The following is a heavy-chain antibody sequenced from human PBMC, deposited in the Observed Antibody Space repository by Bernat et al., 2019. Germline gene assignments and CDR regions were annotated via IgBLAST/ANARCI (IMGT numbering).Heavy chain of an antibody. V-gene: IGHV3-7*03. J-gene: IGHJ4*02. D-gene: IGHD3-9*01. CDR3: ARNYDILTGYYTGREYYFDY. Sequence: EVQLVESGGGLVQPGGSLRLSCAASGFTFSSYWMSWVRQAPGKGLEWVANIKQDGSEKYYVDSVKGRFTISRDNAKNSLYLQMNSLRAEDTAVYYCARNYDILTGYYTGREYYFDYWGQGTLVTVSS. CDR2: IKQDGSEK. CDR1: GFTFSSYW.